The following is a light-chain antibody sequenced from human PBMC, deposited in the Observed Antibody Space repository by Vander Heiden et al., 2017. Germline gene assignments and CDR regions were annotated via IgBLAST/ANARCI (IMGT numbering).Light chain of an antibody. Sequence: PSSLSASVGDRITITCRGSQKISNYLNCYQQKPGEGPRLLIYATSSLRSGVPSRFSSSGSGTDFTLTISRLQHEDFAAYYCRQTDSIPLTFGGRTKVEIK. J-gene: IGKJ4*01. CDR3: RQTDSIPLT. CDR2: ATS. CDR1: QKISNY. V-gene: IGKV1-39*01.